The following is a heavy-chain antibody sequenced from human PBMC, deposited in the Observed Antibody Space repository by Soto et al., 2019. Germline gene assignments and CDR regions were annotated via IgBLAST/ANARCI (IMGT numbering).Heavy chain of an antibody. CDR3: ARGSVLLWFGGGADY. V-gene: IGHV1-46*03. Sequence: QVQLVQSGAEVKKPGASVKVSCKASGYTFTSYYMHWVRQAPGQGLEWMGIINPSGGSTSYAQKFAGRVTMTRDTSTSTGYLELSSLRSEDTAVYYCARGSVLLWFGGGADYWGQGTLVTVSS. D-gene: IGHD3-10*01. J-gene: IGHJ4*02. CDR1: GYTFTSYY. CDR2: INPSGGST.